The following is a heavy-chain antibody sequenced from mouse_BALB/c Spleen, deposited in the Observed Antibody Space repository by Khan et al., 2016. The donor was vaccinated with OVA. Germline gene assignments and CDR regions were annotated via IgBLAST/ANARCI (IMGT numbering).Heavy chain of an antibody. CDR1: GFSLISYG. V-gene: IGHV2-3*01. D-gene: IGHD1-1*01. J-gene: IGHJ4*01. CDR3: AKFTPDFYSMDY. Sequence: QVQLKDSGPGLVAPSQSLSITCTVSGFSLISYGVNWVRQPPGKGLEWLGVIWGDGSINYHSTLKSRLIISKDNSKRQVFLTLNSLQTDDTATYYCAKFTPDFYSMDYWGQGTSVTVSS. CDR2: IWGDGSI.